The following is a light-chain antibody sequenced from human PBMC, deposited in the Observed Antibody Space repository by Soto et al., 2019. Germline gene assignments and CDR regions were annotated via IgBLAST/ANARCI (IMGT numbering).Light chain of an antibody. CDR3: AVWDDSLNAVV. CDR2: TND. CDR1: RSNNGTYN. V-gene: IGLV1-44*01. J-gene: IGLJ2*01. Sequence: QSVLTQPPSASGTPGQRVSISCSGSRSNNGTYNVRWYQQLPGTAPKLLIDTNDQRSSGVPDRFSGSKSGASASLAIGGLQSEDEADYYCAVWDDSLNAVVFGGGTKLTVL.